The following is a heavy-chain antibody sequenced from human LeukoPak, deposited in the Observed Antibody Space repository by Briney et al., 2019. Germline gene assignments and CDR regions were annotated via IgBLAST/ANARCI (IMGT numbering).Heavy chain of an antibody. CDR2: IYISGST. J-gene: IGHJ4*02. V-gene: IGHV4-4*07. CDR3: AGDYSSGWYYFDY. Sequence: SETLSLTCTVSGVXISSYYWSWIRQPAGKGLEWIGRIYISGSTNYNPSLKSRVTMSVDTSKNQFSLKLSSVTAADTAVYYCAGDYSSGWYYFDYWGQGTLVTVSS. CDR1: GVXISSYY. D-gene: IGHD6-19*01.